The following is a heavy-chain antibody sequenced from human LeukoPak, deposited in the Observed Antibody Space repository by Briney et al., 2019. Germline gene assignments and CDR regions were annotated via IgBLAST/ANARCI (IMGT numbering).Heavy chain of an antibody. Sequence: GGSLRLSCAASGFTFSSYAMSWVRQAPGKGLEWVSAISGSGGSTYYADSVKGRFTISRDNSKNTLYLQMNSLRAEDTAVYYCANPSYDIFTGYRSEYYYYGMDVWGQGTTVTVSS. CDR1: GFTFSSYA. D-gene: IGHD3-9*01. CDR2: ISGSGGST. J-gene: IGHJ6*02. V-gene: IGHV3-23*01. CDR3: ANPSYDIFTGYRSEYYYYGMDV.